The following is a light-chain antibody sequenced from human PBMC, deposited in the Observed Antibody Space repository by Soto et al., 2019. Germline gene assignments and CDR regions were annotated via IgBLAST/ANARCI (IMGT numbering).Light chain of an antibody. V-gene: IGKV3-20*01. CDR2: GAS. Sequence: EIVLTQSPGTLSLSPGERATLSCRASQSVSSNYLAWYQQRPGQAPRVLIYGASSRATGIPDRFSGSGSGTDFTLTISRLEPEDFAVYFCHPYGNSPPNTFGQGTKVEIK. CDR3: HPYGNSPPNT. J-gene: IGKJ2*01. CDR1: QSVSSNY.